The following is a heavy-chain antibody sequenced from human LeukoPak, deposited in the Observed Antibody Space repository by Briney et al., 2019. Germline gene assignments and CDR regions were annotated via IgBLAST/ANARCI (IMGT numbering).Heavy chain of an antibody. CDR1: GYSISSGYY. Sequence: SETLSPTCTVSGYSISSGYYWGWIRQPPGQGLEWIGSIYHSGSTYYNPPLKSRVTISVDTSKNQFSLKLSSVTAADTAVYYCAIEVGATALFDYWGQGTLVTVSS. CDR3: AIEVGATALFDY. CDR2: IYHSGST. J-gene: IGHJ4*02. D-gene: IGHD1-26*01. V-gene: IGHV4-38-2*02.